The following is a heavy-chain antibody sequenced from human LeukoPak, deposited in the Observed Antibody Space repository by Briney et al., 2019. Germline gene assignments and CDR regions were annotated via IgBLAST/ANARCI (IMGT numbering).Heavy chain of an antibody. J-gene: IGHJ4*02. CDR3: AAGDSSSKYYFAY. CDR2: ITASGGDT. V-gene: IGHV3-23*01. CDR1: GFTFSSYA. D-gene: IGHD6-6*01. Sequence: GGSLRLSCAASGFTFSSYAMSRVRQAPGKGLEWISSITASGGDTYYADSVKGRFTISRDNSKNTLYLQMNSLRAEDTAVYYCAAGDSSSKYYFAYWGQGTLVTVSS.